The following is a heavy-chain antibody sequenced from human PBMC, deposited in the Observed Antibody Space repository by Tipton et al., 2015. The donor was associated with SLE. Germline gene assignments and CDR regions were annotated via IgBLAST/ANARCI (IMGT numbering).Heavy chain of an antibody. CDR1: GGSFSGYY. CDR2: INHSGST. V-gene: IGHV4-34*01. CDR3: ARVGQKGATLGSWFDP. J-gene: IGHJ5*02. Sequence: TLSLTCAVYGGSFSGYYWSWIRQPPGKGLEWIGEINHSGSTNYNPSLKSRVTISVDTSKNQFSLKLSSVTAADTAVYYCARVGQKGATLGSWFDPWGQGTLVTVSS. D-gene: IGHD1-26*01.